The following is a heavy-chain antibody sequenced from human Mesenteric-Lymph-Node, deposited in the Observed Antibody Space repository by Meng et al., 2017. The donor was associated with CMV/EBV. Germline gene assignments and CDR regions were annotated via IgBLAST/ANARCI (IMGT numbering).Heavy chain of an antibody. Sequence: GESLKISCAASGFTFSSYWMSWVRQAPGKGLEWVSSISSSSSYIYYADSVKGRFTISRDNAKNSLYLQMNSLRAEDTAVYYCARDVHLRFYCSSTSCLDYYYGMDVWGQGTTVTVSS. CDR2: ISSSSSYI. J-gene: IGHJ6*02. CDR1: GFTFSSYW. CDR3: ARDVHLRFYCSSTSCLDYYYGMDV. D-gene: IGHD2-2*01. V-gene: IGHV3-21*01.